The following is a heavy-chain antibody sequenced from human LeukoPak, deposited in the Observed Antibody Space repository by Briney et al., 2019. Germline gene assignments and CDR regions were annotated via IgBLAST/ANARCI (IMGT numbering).Heavy chain of an antibody. D-gene: IGHD6-19*01. CDR2: IYHSGST. CDR1: GYSISSGYY. CDR3: ARGTQQWLVHGNYYYYGMDV. V-gene: IGHV4-38-2*02. J-gene: IGHJ6*02. Sequence: SDTLSLTCTVSGYSISSGYYWGWIRQPPGKGLEWIGSIYHSGSTYYNPSLKSRVTISVDTSKNQFSLKLSSVTAADTAVYYCARGTQQWLVHGNYYYYGMDVWGQGTTVTVSS.